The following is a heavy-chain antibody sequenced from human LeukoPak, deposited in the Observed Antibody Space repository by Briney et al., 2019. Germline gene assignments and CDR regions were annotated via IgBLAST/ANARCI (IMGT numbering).Heavy chain of an antibody. CDR1: GGSISSYY. CDR3: ARDRIGGYSYGYGSDYFDY. Sequence: PSETLSLTCTVSGGSISSYYWSWIRQPAGKGLEWIGRIYTSGSTNYNPSLKSRVTMSVDTSKNQFSLKLSSVTAADTAVYYCARDRIGGYSYGYGSDYFDYWGQGTLVTVSS. CDR2: IYTSGST. D-gene: IGHD5-18*01. V-gene: IGHV4-4*07. J-gene: IGHJ4*02.